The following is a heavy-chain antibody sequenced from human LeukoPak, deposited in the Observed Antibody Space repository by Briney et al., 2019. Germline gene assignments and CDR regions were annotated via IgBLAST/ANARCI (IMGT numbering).Heavy chain of an antibody. V-gene: IGHV4-39*01. J-gene: IGHJ6*03. CDR3: ARYCSGGSCVMDV. CDR1: GGSISISSYY. CDR2: IYYSGST. Sequence: SETLSLTCTVSGGSISISSYYWGWIRQPPGKGLEWIGSIYYSGSTYYNPSLKSRVTISVDTSKNQFSLKLSSVTAADTDVYYCARYCSGGSCVMDVWGKGTTVTVSS. D-gene: IGHD2-15*01.